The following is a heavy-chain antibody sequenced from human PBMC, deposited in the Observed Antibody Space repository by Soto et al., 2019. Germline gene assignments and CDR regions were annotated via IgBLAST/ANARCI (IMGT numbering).Heavy chain of an antibody. V-gene: IGHV3-23*01. CDR2: ISGSGGST. J-gene: IGHJ4*01. D-gene: IGHD6-6*01. Sequence: EVQLLESGGGLVQPGGSLRLSCAASGFTFSSYAMSWVRQAPGKGLEWVSAISGSGGSTYYADSVKGRFTISRDNSKNPLYLQRNSLRAEDTAVYYCAKGIRSGVAARLFDYWGQEPWSPSPQ. CDR1: GFTFSSYA. CDR3: AKGIRSGVAARLFDY.